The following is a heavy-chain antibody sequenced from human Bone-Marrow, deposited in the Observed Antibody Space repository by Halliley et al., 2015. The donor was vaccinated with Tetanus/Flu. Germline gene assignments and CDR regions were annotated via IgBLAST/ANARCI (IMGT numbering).Heavy chain of an antibody. CDR2: IGDSAAKT. Sequence: SLRLSCAVSGFTFSSYAISWVRQAPGKGLEWVSGIGDSAAKTYYADSVRGRFTISRDNYRMTVYLQMNSLRPEDTAMYFCARDMLGFGDLVPFAHWGQGVLVTVSS. CDR1: GFTFSSYA. CDR3: ARDMLGFGDLVPFAH. D-gene: IGHD3-10*01. J-gene: IGHJ4*02. V-gene: IGHV3-23*01.